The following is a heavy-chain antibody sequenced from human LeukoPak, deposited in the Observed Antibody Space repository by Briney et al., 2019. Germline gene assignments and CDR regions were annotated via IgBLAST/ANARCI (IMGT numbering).Heavy chain of an antibody. Sequence: PSETLSLTCAVYGGSFSGYYWSWIRQPPGKGLEWIGYIYYSGSTNYNPSLKSRVTISVDTSKNQFSLKLSSVTAADTAVYYCARERSGWYVFDYWGQGTLVTVSS. CDR3: ARERSGWYVFDY. D-gene: IGHD6-19*01. J-gene: IGHJ4*02. CDR2: IYYSGST. CDR1: GGSFSGYY. V-gene: IGHV4-59*01.